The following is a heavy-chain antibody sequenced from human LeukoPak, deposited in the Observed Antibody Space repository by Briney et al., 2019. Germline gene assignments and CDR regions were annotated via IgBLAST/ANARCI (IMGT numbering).Heavy chain of an antibody. D-gene: IGHD6-19*01. CDR3: ANDPVTGKFHS. Sequence: PGGSLRLSCAASRFTFSSYWMSWVSQAPGKGLEWVANIKPDGSDKYYVDSVKGRFTVSRDNAKNSLYLQMNSLRAEDTAVYYCANDPVTGKFHSWGQGTLVTVSS. CDR2: IKPDGSDK. J-gene: IGHJ4*02. V-gene: IGHV3-7*02. CDR1: RFTFSSYW.